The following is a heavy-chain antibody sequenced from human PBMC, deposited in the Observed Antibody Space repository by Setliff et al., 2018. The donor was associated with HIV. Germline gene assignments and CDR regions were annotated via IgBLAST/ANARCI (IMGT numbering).Heavy chain of an antibody. CDR2: IYYSGST. J-gene: IGHJ4*02. V-gene: IGHV4-39*01. Sequence: SETLSLTCTVSGGSISSINYYWGWIRQPPGKDLEWIGSIYYSGSTYYNPSLKSRVTISVDTSKNQFSLKLSSVTAADTAVYYCARLSSYRSSSYYFDYWGQGALVTVSS. D-gene: IGHD6-6*01. CDR3: ARLSSYRSSSYYFDY. CDR1: GGSISSINYY.